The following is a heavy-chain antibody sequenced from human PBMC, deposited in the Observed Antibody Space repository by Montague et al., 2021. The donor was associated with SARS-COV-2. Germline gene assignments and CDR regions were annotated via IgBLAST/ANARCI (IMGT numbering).Heavy chain of an antibody. CDR3: ARLLRWGLIATEYYFDY. D-gene: IGHD6-25*01. Sequence: SETLSLTCTVSGGSISSYYWSWIRQPAGKGLEWIGRIYTSGSTNYNPSLKSRVTISVDTSTNQFSLKLSSVTAADTAVYYCARLLRWGLIATEYYFDYWGQGTTVTVSS. J-gene: IGHJ4*03. V-gene: IGHV4-4*07. CDR2: IYTSGST. CDR1: GGSISSYY.